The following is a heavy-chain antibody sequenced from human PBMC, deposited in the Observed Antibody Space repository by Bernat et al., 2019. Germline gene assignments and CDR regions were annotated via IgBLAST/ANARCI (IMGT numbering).Heavy chain of an antibody. CDR3: ARDAAVAGSSEFDY. CDR1: GFTFSSYE. D-gene: IGHD6-19*01. V-gene: IGHV3-48*03. J-gene: IGHJ4*02. CDR2: ISSSGSTI. Sequence: EVQLVESGGGLVQPGGSLRLSCAASGFTFSSYEMNWVRQAPGKGLEWVSYISSSGSTIYYADSVKGRFTSSRDNAKNSLYLQMNSLRAEDTAVYDCARDAAVAGSSEFDYWGQGTLVTVSS.